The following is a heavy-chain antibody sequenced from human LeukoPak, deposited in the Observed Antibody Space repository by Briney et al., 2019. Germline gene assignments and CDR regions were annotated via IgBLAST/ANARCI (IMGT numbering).Heavy chain of an antibody. CDR2: ISSSGKS. J-gene: IGHJ4*02. CDR1: GGSISTTDFD. CDR3: ARFKGGTGFDY. V-gene: IGHV4-39*01. Sequence: SETLSLTCAVSGGSISTTDFDWAWIRQPPGQGLEWIAAISSSGKSYYNPYLMSRVTISVDTSKNQFSLDVTSVTAADTGLFYCARFKGGTGFDYWGRGILVIVS. D-gene: IGHD1-26*01.